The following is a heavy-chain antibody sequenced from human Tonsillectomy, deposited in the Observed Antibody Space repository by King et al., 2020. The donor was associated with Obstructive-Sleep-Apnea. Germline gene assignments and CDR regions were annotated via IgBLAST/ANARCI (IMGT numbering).Heavy chain of an antibody. CDR3: AKKLNPFGELSYYFDY. V-gene: IGHV3-23*04. D-gene: IGHD3-10*01. CDR1: GFTFSSYA. Sequence: VQLVESGGGLVQPGGSLRLSCAASGFTFSSYAMSWVRQAPGKGLEWVSAISGSGGSTYYADSVKGRFTISRDNSKNTLYLQMNSLRAEDTAVYYCAKKLNPFGELSYYFDYWGQGTLVTVSS. CDR2: ISGSGGST. J-gene: IGHJ4*02.